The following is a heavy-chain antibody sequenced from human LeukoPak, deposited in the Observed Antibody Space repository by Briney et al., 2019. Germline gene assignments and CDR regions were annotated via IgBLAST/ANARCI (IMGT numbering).Heavy chain of an antibody. D-gene: IGHD3-22*01. CDR3: ARIYYDSSGHRWYFDY. J-gene: IGHJ4*02. Sequence: GESLKISCKGSGYSFTSYWIGWVRQMPGKGLEWMGIIYPGDSGTRYSPSFQGQVTISADKSISTAYLQWSSLKASDTAMYYCARIYYDSSGHRWYFDYWGQGTLATVSS. V-gene: IGHV5-51*01. CDR2: IYPGDSGT. CDR1: GYSFTSYW.